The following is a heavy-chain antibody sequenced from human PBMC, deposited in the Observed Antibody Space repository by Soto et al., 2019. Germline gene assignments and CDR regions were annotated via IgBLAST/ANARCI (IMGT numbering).Heavy chain of an antibody. V-gene: IGHV1-69*13. D-gene: IGHD3-10*01. CDR3: ARGLLLTFWFDP. CDR2: IIPIFGTA. CDR1: GGTVSSYA. J-gene: IGHJ5*02. Sequence: ASVKVSCKASGGTVSSYAISCVRQAPGQGLEWMGGIIPIFGTANYAQKFQGRVTITADESTSTAYMELSSLRSEDTAVYHCARGLLLTFWFDPWGQGTLVTVSS.